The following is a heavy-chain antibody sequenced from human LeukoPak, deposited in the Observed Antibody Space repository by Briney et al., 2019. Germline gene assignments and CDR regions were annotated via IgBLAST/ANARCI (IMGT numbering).Heavy chain of an antibody. CDR2: MNPNSGNT. V-gene: IGHV1-8*01. D-gene: IGHD2/OR15-2a*01. CDR3: ARQSFLQDYFDY. CDR1: GYTFTSYD. Sequence: GASVKVSCKASGYTFTSYDINWVRQATGQGLEWMGWMNPNSGNTGYAQKFQGRVTMTRNTSISTAYMELSSVTAADTAVYYCARQSFLQDYFDYWGQGTLVTVSS. J-gene: IGHJ4*02.